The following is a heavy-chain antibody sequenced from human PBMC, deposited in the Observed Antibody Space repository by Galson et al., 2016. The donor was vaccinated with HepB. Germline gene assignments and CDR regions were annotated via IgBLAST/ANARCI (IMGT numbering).Heavy chain of an antibody. J-gene: IGHJ4*02. V-gene: IGHV4-4*02. D-gene: IGHD6-19*01. Sequence: LSLPCAVSGGSISSSNWWSWVRQPPGKGLEWIGEIYHSGSTNYNPSLKSRVTISVDKSKNQFSLKLSSVTAADTAVYYWARLGSGWYPNFDYWGQGTLVTVSS. CDR2: IYHSGST. CDR3: ARLGSGWYPNFDY. CDR1: GGSISSSNW.